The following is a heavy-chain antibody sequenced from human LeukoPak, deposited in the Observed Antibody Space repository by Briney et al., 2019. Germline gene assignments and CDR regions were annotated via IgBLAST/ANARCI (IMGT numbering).Heavy chain of an antibody. CDR2: IYYSGST. D-gene: IGHD3-10*01. J-gene: IGHJ4*02. CDR3: ARRYYYGSGSYYNY. V-gene: IGHV4-30-4*07. Sequence: SETLSLTCAVSGGSISSGGYSWSWIRQPPGKGLEWIGYIYYSGSTYYNPSLKSRVTISVGTSKNQFSLKLTSVTAADTAVYYCARRYYYGSGSYYNYWGQGTLVTVSS. CDR1: GGSISSGGYS.